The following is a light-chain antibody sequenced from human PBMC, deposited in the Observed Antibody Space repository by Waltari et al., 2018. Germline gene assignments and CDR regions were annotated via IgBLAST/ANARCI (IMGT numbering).Light chain of an antibody. CDR3: CSYAGPYTLII. CDR1: SSDVGGYNQ. CDR2: DVT. J-gene: IGLJ2*01. Sequence: QSALTQPRSVSGSPGQSVTISCTGTSSDVGGYNQVSWYQQHPGNAPKLIIYDVTKRPSGVPDRFSGSKSGNTASLTISGLQAEDEADYYCCSYAGPYTLIIFGGGTKLTVV. V-gene: IGLV2-11*01.